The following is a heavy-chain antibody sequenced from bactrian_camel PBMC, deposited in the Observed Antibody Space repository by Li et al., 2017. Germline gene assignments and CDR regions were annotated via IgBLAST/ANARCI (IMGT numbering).Heavy chain of an antibody. D-gene: IGHD2*01. CDR3: ASSAEYYSSDGYLAVLSNY. J-gene: IGHJ4*01. V-gene: IGHV3S40*01. CDR2: INSGGGST. Sequence: DVQLVESGGGLVQPGGSLRLSCAASGFTFSSYDMTWVRQAPGKGLEWVSRINSGGGSTYYADSVKGRFTISRDDAKNTLYLQLNSLKTEDTAMYFCASSAEYYSSDGYLAVLSNYWGQGTQVTVS. CDR1: GFTFSSYD.